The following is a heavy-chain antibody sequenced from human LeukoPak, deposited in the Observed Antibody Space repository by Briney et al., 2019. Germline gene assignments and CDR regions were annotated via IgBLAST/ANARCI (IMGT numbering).Heavy chain of an antibody. CDR1: GFTFSSYT. CDR2: ISSSSTYI. J-gene: IGHJ4*02. D-gene: IGHD5-12*01. CDR3: ARTEWLRSGYYFDY. V-gene: IGHV3-21*01. Sequence: GGSLRLSCAASGFTFSSYTMNWVRQAPGKGLEWVSSISSSSTYIYYADSVKGRFTISRHNAKNSLFLQMDSLRAEDTAVYYCARTEWLRSGYYFDYWGQGTLVTVSS.